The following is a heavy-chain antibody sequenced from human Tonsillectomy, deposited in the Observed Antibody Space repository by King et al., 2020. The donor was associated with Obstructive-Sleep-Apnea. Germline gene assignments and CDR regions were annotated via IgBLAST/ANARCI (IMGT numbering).Heavy chain of an antibody. CDR3: AKVGYGSMTVCDN. J-gene: IGHJ4*02. V-gene: IGHV3-30*02. D-gene: IGHD5-12*01. Sequence: VQLVESGGGVVQPGGSLRLSCAASGFIFSDYGMHWVRQAPGQGLEWVALILYEGGNKYYADSVKGRLTFSRDNSKTTLYLQMNSLGVEDTAVYYCAKVGYGSMTVCDNWGQGTLVTVSS. CDR1: GFIFSDYG. CDR2: ILYEGGNK.